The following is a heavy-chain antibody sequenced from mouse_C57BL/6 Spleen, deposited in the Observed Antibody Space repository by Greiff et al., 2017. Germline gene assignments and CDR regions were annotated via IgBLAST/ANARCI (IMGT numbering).Heavy chain of an antibody. CDR1: GYAFSSSW. Sequence: QVQLQQSGPELVKPGASVKFSCKASGYAFSSSWMNWVKQRPGQGLAWIGRIYPGDGDTNYNGKFKGKATMTADTSSSTAYMRLSSLTSEDSAVYFCARREYYCGSSYDYAMDDWGQGTSVTVSS. CDR3: ARREYYCGSSYDYAMDD. D-gene: IGHD1-1*01. CDR2: IYPGDGDT. V-gene: IGHV1-82*01. J-gene: IGHJ4*01.